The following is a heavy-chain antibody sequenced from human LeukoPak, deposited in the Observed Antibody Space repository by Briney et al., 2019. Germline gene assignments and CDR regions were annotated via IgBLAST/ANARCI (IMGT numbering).Heavy chain of an antibody. CDR2: ISSSSSYI. Sequence: PGGSPRLSCAASGFTFSSYSMNWVRQAPGKGLECVSSISSSSSYIYYADSVKGRFTISRDNAKNSLYLQMNSLRAEDTAVYYCARGIMTPYYMDVWGKGTTVTVSS. V-gene: IGHV3-21*01. D-gene: IGHD3-16*01. J-gene: IGHJ6*03. CDR1: GFTFSSYS. CDR3: ARGIMTPYYMDV.